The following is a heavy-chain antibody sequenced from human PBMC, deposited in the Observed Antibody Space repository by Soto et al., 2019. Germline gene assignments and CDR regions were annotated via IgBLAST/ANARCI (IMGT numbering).Heavy chain of an antibody. CDR1: GFTFTSYT. Sequence: GGSLRLSCAASGFTFTSYTMSWVRRAPGMGLQGVSLLSSGGDSAYYADSVKGRVTMTTDTSTSTAYMELMNLRSDDTAVYYCARDWLCSGGSCYDCSDPWGQGTLVTVSS. CDR2: LSSGGDSA. J-gene: IGHJ5*02. D-gene: IGHD2-15*01. CDR3: ARDWLCSGGSCYDCSDP. V-gene: IGHV3-23*01.